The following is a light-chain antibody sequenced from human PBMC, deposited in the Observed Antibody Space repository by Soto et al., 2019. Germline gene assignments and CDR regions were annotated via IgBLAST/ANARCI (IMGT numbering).Light chain of an antibody. Sequence: QSALTQPASVSGSPGQWITISCTGTSSDVGGYNYVSWYQQHPGKAPKLMIYDVSNRPSGVSNRFSGSKSGNTASLTISGLQAEDEADYYCSSYARSSTRYVFGTGTKVTVL. V-gene: IGLV2-14*01. J-gene: IGLJ1*01. CDR3: SSYARSSTRYV. CDR2: DVS. CDR1: SSDVGGYNY.